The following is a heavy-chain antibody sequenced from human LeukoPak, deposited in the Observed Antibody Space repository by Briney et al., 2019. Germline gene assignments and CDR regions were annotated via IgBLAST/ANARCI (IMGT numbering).Heavy chain of an antibody. CDR1: GYSFTSYW. CDR2: IYPGDSDT. CDR3: ARPSPNLSGSYYYDY. D-gene: IGHD1-26*01. Sequence: GESLKISCKGSGYSFTSYWIGWVRQMPGKGLEWMGIIYPGDSDTRYSPSFQGQVTISADKSISTAYLQWSSLKASDTAMYYCARPSPNLSGSYYYDYWGQGTLVTVSS. J-gene: IGHJ4*02. V-gene: IGHV5-51*01.